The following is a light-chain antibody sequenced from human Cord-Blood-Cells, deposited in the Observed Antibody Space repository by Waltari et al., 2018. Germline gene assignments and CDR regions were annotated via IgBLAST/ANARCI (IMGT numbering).Light chain of an antibody. J-gene: IGLJ3*02. Sequence: QSALTQPASVSGSPGQSITISCTGTSRHVGSYNLFSWYQQHPGKAPKLMIYEGSKRPSGVSNRFSGSKSGNTASLTISGLQAWDEADYYCCSYAGSSTLVFGGGTKLTVL. CDR3: CSYAGSSTLV. CDR2: EGS. V-gene: IGLV2-23*01. CDR1: SRHVGSYNL.